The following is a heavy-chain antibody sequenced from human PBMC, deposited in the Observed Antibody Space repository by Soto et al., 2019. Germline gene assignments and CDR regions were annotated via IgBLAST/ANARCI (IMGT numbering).Heavy chain of an antibody. CDR1: GYTFTSYG. Sequence: ASVKVSCKASGYTFTSYGISWVRQAPGQGLEWMGWISAYNGNTNYAQKLQGRVTMTTDTSTSTAYMELRSLRSDDTAVYYCARDPPGAAADTRGGNWFDPWGQGTLVTVSS. D-gene: IGHD6-13*01. CDR2: ISAYNGNT. CDR3: ARDPPGAAADTRGGNWFDP. V-gene: IGHV1-18*01. J-gene: IGHJ5*02.